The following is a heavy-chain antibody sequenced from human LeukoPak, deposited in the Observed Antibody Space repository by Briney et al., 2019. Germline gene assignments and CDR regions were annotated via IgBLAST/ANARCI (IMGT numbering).Heavy chain of an antibody. V-gene: IGHV3-11*04. Sequence: GGSLRLSCAASGFNFNDYFMSWVRQAPGKGLEWVSYISSDASTTIHYAEFVKGRFTISRDNAKNSLYLQMNSLRAEDTAVYYCARDGNDSSGPWEYWGQGTLVAVSS. CDR3: ARDGNDSSGPWEY. J-gene: IGHJ4*02. CDR2: ISSDASTTI. D-gene: IGHD3-22*01. CDR1: GFNFNDYF.